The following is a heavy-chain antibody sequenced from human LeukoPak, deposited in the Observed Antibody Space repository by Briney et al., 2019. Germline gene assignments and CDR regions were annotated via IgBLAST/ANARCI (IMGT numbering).Heavy chain of an antibody. J-gene: IGHJ4*02. CDR3: AKDAYYDLWSGYIHD. D-gene: IGHD3-3*01. CDR2: ISWNSGSI. Sequence: GGSLRLSCAASGFTFDDYAMHWVRQAPGKGLEWVSGISWNSGSIGYADSVKGRFTISRDNAKNSLYLQMNSLRAEDTALYYCAKDAYYDLWSGYIHDWGQGTLVTVSS. CDR1: GFTFDDYA. V-gene: IGHV3-9*01.